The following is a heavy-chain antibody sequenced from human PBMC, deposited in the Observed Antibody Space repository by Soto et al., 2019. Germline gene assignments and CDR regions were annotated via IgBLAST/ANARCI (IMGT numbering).Heavy chain of an antibody. Sequence: GGSLRLSCVASGFTFSSYNMNWVRQAPGEGLEWVSSISSSSTYIYYVDSVKGRFTISRDNAKNSVYLQMNSLTAEDTAVYFCVRAGVAARPGAGDYWGQGTLVTVSS. V-gene: IGHV3-21*01. D-gene: IGHD6-6*01. CDR1: GFTFSSYN. CDR2: ISSSSTYI. CDR3: VRAGVAARPGAGDY. J-gene: IGHJ4*02.